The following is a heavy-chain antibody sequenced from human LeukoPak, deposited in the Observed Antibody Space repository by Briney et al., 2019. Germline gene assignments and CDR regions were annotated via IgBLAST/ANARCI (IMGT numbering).Heavy chain of an antibody. CDR2: ISTSSSTI. V-gene: IGHV3-48*02. CDR1: GFTFSSYS. J-gene: IGHJ4*02. CDR3: ARSRGVSDY. D-gene: IGHD3-10*01. Sequence: GGSLRLSCAASGFTFSSYSMNWVRQAPGKGLEWVSYISTSSSTIYYADSAKGRFTISRDNAKNSLYLQMSSLRDDDTAVYFCARSRGVSDYWGQGTLVTVSS.